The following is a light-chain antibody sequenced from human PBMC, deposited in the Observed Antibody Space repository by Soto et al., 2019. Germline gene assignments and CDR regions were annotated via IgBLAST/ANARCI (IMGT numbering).Light chain of an antibody. V-gene: IGLV2-14*01. Sequence: QSALTQPASVSGSPGQSITISCTGTSSDVGAYNYVSWYQQHPVKAPKLMIYDVSNRPSGVSNRFSGSKSGNTASLTISGLQAEDEADYYCSSYTGSSTYVVFGGGTKLTVL. J-gene: IGLJ2*01. CDR1: SSDVGAYNY. CDR3: SSYTGSSTYVV. CDR2: DVS.